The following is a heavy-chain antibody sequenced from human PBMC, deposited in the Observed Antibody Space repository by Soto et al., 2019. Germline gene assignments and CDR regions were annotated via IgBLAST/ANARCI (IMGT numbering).Heavy chain of an antibody. CDR3: ARDNNCYFDP. V-gene: IGHV3-74*01. CDR1: GFTFSKHW. CDR2: IKTDGSFT. Sequence: GGSLRLSCAASGFTFSKHWMHWVRQAPGKGLVWVSHIKTDGSFTRDADSVKGRFTISRDNARNTLYLQMNSLRAEDTAVYYCARDNNCYFDPWGQGALVTVSS. J-gene: IGHJ4*02. D-gene: IGHD1-1*01.